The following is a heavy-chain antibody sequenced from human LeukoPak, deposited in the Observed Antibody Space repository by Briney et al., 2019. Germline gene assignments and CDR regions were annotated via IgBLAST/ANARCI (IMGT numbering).Heavy chain of an antibody. J-gene: IGHJ3*02. CDR1: GFTFGSYP. V-gene: IGHV3-23*01. CDR2: ISGSGGST. CDR3: AKVRVFLPSDAFDI. Sequence: GGSLRLSCVASGFTFGSYPMTWVRQAPGKGLEWVAAISGSGGSTYYADSVKGRFTISRDNSKNTLYLQMNSLRAEDTAVYYCAKVRVFLPSDAFDIWGQGTMVTVSS.